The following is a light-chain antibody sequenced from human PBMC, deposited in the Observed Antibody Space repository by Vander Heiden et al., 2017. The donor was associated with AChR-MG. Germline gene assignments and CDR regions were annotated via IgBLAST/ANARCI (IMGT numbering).Light chain of an antibody. J-gene: IGKJ1*01. CDR1: RSVCTN. V-gene: IGKV3-11*01. Sequence: ELQLTPSPVTLSLSPGGKATLSCRARRSVCTNLAWYQQKPGQTPRILIHEGSERATEIPARVSGSGFGTDLTLTVRRLEPEDVAVYYWQHRCHFGQGTDVEMK. CDR2: EGS. CDR3: QHRCH.